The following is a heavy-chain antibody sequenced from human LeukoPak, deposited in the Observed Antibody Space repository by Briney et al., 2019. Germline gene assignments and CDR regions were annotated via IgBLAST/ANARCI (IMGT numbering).Heavy chain of an antibody. Sequence: ASVKVSCKASGGTFTNYAINWVRQAPGQGLEWMGWINPNSGGTDFVQKFQGRVTVTRDTSITTAYMEVNRLTSDDTAIYYCARGGHDYGAYWGQGTLVTVSS. J-gene: IGHJ4*02. CDR1: GGTFTNYA. V-gene: IGHV1-2*02. CDR2: INPNSGGT. CDR3: ARGGHDYGAY. D-gene: IGHD4-17*01.